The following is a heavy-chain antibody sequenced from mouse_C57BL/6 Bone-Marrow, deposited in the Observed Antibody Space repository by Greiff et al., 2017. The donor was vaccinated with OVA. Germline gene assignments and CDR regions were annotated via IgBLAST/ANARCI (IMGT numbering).Heavy chain of an antibody. CDR2: IYPRSGNT. CDR3: AREPYYGSSPALYWYFDV. Sequence: QVQLKESGAELARPGASVKLSCKASGYTFTSYGISWVKQRTGQGLEWIGEIYPRSGNTYYNEKFKGKATLTADKSSSTAYMVLRSLTSEDSAVYFCAREPYYGSSPALYWYFDVWGTGTTVTVSS. D-gene: IGHD1-1*01. CDR1: GYTFTSYG. V-gene: IGHV1-81*01. J-gene: IGHJ1*03.